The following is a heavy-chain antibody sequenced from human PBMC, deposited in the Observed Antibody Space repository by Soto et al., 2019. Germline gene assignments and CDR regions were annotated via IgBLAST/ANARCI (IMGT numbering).Heavy chain of an antibody. D-gene: IGHD5-18*01. J-gene: IGHJ4*02. V-gene: IGHV1-46*01. Sequence: ASVKVSCKASGYTLTSNYMHWVRQAPGQGLEWMGVVNPSVGSTTYAQKFQGRVTMTRDTSTSTVYMELSSLRSDDTAVYHCARAAGYNYGDPPDYWGLGTLVTVSS. CDR1: GYTLTSNY. CDR3: ARAAGYNYGDPPDY. CDR2: VNPSVGST.